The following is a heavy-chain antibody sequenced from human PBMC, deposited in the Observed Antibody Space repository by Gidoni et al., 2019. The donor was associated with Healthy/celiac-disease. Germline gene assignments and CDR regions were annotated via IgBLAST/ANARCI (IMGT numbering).Heavy chain of an antibody. D-gene: IGHD1-1*01. CDR2: ISSSSSTI. CDR1: GFTFSSYN. J-gene: IGHJ5*02. Sequence: EVQLVESGGGWVQTGGSLRLSCAASGFTFSSYNMNWVRQAPGKGLEWSLYISSSSSTIYYADSVKGRFTISRDNAKNSLYLQMNSLRDEDTAVYYCARDSARRAWPQLGFDPWGQGTLVTVSS. V-gene: IGHV3-48*02. CDR3: ARDSARRAWPQLGFDP.